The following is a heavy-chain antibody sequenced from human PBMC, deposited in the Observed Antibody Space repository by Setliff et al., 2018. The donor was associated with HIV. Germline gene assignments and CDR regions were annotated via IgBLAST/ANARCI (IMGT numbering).Heavy chain of an antibody. CDR2: IIPIFGTA. CDR3: ARVVYDRSGYYPQGAFDI. Sequence: SVKVSCKDSGGKVSSYASSGVRQAPGQGLEWMGGIIPIFGTANYAQKFQGSVTITTDESTSTAYMELSSLRSETTAVYYCARVVYDRSGYYPQGAFDIWGQGTMFPVSS. V-gene: IGHV1-69*05. CDR1: GGKVSSYA. J-gene: IGHJ3*02. D-gene: IGHD3-22*01.